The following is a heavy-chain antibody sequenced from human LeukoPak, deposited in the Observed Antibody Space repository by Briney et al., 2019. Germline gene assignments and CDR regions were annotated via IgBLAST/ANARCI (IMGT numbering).Heavy chain of an antibody. J-gene: IGHJ1*01. CDR2: ISFDGSVT. Sequence: RPGGSLKLSCEASGFTFSSHWMHWVRQAPGKGLFWVSHISFDGSVTSYADSVKGRFTVSRDNSKNMLFLQMDSLRADDTAVYYCARDGQFYDSGSFHSDLDSWGQGTLVTVS. D-gene: IGHD3-10*01. CDR1: GFTFSSHW. CDR3: ARDGQFYDSGSFHSDLDS. V-gene: IGHV3-74*01.